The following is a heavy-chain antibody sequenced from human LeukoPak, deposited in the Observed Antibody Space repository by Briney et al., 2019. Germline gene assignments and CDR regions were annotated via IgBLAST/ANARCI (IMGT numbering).Heavy chain of an antibody. CDR1: GYTFTGYY. V-gene: IGHV1-2*02. D-gene: IGHD2-21*02. J-gene: IGHJ3*02. CDR2: INPNSGGT. Sequence: ASVKVSCKASGYTFTGYYMHWVRQAPGQGLEGMGWINPNSGGTNYAQKFQGRVTMTRDTSISTAYMELSRLRSDDTAVYYCTSVVVTAIFYAFDIWGQGTMVTVSS. CDR3: TSVVVTAIFYAFDI.